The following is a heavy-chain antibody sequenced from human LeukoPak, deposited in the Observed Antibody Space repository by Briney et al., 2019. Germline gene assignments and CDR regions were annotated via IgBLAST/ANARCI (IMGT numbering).Heavy chain of an antibody. J-gene: IGHJ4*02. D-gene: IGHD1-1*01. V-gene: IGHV4-39*01. Sequence: SETLSLTCTVSGGSISSSGDSWGWIRQPPGKGLEWIGSTFSGGTTYYNSSLKRRVTIFVDTSNNQFSLRLNSVTAADTAVYYCARHRWTGTFNFDYWGQGTLVTVSS. CDR2: TFSGGTT. CDR1: GGSISSSGDS. CDR3: ARHRWTGTFNFDY.